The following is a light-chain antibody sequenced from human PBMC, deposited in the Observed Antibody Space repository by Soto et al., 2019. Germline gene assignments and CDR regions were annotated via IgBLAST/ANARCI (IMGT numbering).Light chain of an antibody. Sequence: EIVLTQSPATLSLSPGERATLSCRASQSVSSYLAWYKQKPGQAPRLLIYDASNRATGIPARFSGSGSGTGFTLTISSLEREDFAVYYCQQRSNWPPGLTFGGGTKVEIK. V-gene: IGKV3-11*01. J-gene: IGKJ4*01. CDR1: QSVSSY. CDR2: DAS. CDR3: QQRSNWPPGLT.